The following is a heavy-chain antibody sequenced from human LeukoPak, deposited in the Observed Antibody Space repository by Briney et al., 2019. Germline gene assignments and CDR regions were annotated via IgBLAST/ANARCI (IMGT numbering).Heavy chain of an antibody. V-gene: IGHV4-39*01. Sequence: PSETLSLTCTVSGGSISSSSYYWGWVRQPPGKGLEWIGSIYYTGSTYYKPSLKSRVTISVDTSKNQFSLTVSSVTAADTAVYYCARQRRRMGYDFWSGYRHFDYWGQGTLVTVSS. CDR1: GGSISSSSYY. D-gene: IGHD3-3*01. CDR3: ARQRRRMGYDFWSGYRHFDY. J-gene: IGHJ4*02. CDR2: IYYTGST.